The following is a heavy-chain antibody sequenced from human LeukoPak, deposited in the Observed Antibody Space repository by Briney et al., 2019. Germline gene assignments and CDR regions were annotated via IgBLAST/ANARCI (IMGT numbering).Heavy chain of an antibody. CDR2: IYHSGST. D-gene: IGHD6-19*01. CDR1: GGSFSGYY. Sequence: KPSETLSLTCAVYGGSFSGYYWSWIRQPPGKGLEWIGSIYHSGSTYYNPSLKSRVTISVDTSKNQFSLKLSSVTAADTAVYYCARDRAGKGYFDYWGQGTLVTVSS. J-gene: IGHJ4*02. CDR3: ARDRAGKGYFDY. V-gene: IGHV4-34*01.